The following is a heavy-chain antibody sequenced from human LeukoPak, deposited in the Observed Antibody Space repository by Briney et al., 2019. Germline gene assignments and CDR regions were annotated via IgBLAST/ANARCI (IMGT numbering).Heavy chain of an antibody. CDR3: ARSPLWAYGSGSPILRSDY. D-gene: IGHD3-10*01. CDR1: GGSFSAYY. Sequence: KASETLSLTCAVYGGSFSAYYWSWIRQPPGKELEWIGEINHSGSTNYNPSLNSRVTISVDMSKNQFSLKLNSVTAADTAVYYCARSPLWAYGSGSPILRSDYWGQGTLVTVSS. CDR2: INHSGST. V-gene: IGHV4-34*01. J-gene: IGHJ4*02.